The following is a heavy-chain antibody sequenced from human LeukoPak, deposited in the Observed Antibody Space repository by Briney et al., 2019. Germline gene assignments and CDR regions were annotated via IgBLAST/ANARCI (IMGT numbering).Heavy chain of an antibody. CDR2: ISGSGGST. D-gene: IGHD2-2*01. CDR1: GFTFSSYA. Sequence: PGGSLRLSCAASGFTFSSYAMSWVRQAPGKGLERVSAISGSGGSTYYADSVKGRFTISRDNSKNTLYLQMNSLRAEDTAVYYCAKDRWYQLLRDWFDPWGQGTLVTVSS. J-gene: IGHJ5*02. CDR3: AKDRWYQLLRDWFDP. V-gene: IGHV3-23*01.